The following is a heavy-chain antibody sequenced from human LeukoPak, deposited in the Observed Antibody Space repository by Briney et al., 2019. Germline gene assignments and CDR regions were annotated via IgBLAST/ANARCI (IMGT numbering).Heavy chain of an antibody. CDR3: AKDLVAARHSNWFDP. V-gene: IGHV3-23*01. CDR2: ISGSGDST. Sequence: GGSLRLSCAASGFTFSSYAMNWVRQAPGKGLEWVSTISGSGDSTYYADSVKGRFTISRDNSKNTLYLQMNSLRAEDTAVYYCAKDLVAARHSNWFDPWGQGTLVTVSS. J-gene: IGHJ5*02. D-gene: IGHD6-6*01. CDR1: GFTFSSYA.